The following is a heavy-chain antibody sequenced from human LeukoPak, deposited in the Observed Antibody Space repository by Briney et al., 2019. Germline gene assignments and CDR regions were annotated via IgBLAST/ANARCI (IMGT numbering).Heavy chain of an antibody. CDR2: ISSNGGST. Sequence: GSLRLSCAASGFTFSSYAMHWVRQAPGKGLEYVSAISSNGGSTYYANSVKGRFTISRDNSKNTLYLQMGSLRAEDMAVYYCARARLQRYCSSTSCYLNYYYYMDVWGKGTTVTVSS. CDR3: ARARLQRYCSSTSCYLNYYYYMDV. D-gene: IGHD2-2*01. CDR1: GFTFSSYA. V-gene: IGHV3-64*01. J-gene: IGHJ6*03.